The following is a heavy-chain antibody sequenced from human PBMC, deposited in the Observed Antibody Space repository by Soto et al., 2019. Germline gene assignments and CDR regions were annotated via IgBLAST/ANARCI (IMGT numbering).Heavy chain of an antibody. CDR2: IWYDGSNK. D-gene: IGHD5-18*01. CDR1: GFTFSSYG. J-gene: IGHJ6*02. V-gene: IGHV3-33*01. Sequence: QVQLVESGGGVVQPGRSLGLSCAASGFTFSSYGMHWVRQAPGEGLEWVAVIWYDGSNKYYADSVKGRFTISRDNSKNTLYLQMNSLRAEDTAVYYCARSTAMAKYYYYYGMDVWGQGTTVTVSS. CDR3: ARSTAMAKYYYYYGMDV.